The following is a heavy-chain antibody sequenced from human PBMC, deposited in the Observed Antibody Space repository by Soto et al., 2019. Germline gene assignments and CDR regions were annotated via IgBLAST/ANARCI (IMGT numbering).Heavy chain of an antibody. V-gene: IGHV3-74*01. CDR1: GFTFSSYW. CDR3: ARDWDGGNSETYNWFDP. D-gene: IGHD2-21*02. CDR2: INSDGSST. Sequence: HPGGSLRLSCAASGFTFSSYWMHWVRQAPGKGLVWVSRINSDGSSTSYADSVKGRFTISRDNAKNTLYLQMNSLRAEDTAVYYCARDWDGGNSETYNWFDPWGQGTLVTVSS. J-gene: IGHJ5*02.